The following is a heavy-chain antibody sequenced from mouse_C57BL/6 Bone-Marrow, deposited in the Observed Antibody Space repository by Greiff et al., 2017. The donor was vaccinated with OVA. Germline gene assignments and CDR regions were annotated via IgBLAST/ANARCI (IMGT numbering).Heavy chain of an antibody. V-gene: IGHV6-3*01. Sequence: EVKVEESGGGLVQPGGSMKLSCVASGFTFSNYWMNWVRQSPEKGLEWVAQIRLKSDNYATHYAESVKGRFTISRDDSKSSVYLQMNNLRAEDTGIYYCTDDGYYNFDYWGQGTTLTVSS. CDR2: IRLKSDNYAT. CDR1: GFTFSNYW. CDR3: TDDGYYNFDY. J-gene: IGHJ2*01. D-gene: IGHD2-3*01.